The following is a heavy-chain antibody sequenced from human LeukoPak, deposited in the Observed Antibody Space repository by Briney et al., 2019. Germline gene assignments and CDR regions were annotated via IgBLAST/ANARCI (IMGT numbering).Heavy chain of an antibody. D-gene: IGHD3-10*01. Sequence: GGSLRLSCAASGFTFSNYAMTWVRQAPGKGLEWVSGIRAGGGSTNFADSVRGRFTLSTDNSKNTLYLQMNSLRAEDAAIYYCAKDEGSGMGFDPWGQGTLVTVSS. CDR2: IRAGGGST. CDR3: AKDEGSGMGFDP. V-gene: IGHV3-23*01. CDR1: GFTFSNYA. J-gene: IGHJ5*02.